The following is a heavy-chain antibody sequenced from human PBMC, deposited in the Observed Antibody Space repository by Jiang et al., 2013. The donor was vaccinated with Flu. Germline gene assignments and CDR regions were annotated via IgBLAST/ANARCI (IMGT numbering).Heavy chain of an antibody. CDR1: GYGFFNHN. CDR2: STLAMVT. V-gene: IGHV1-3*04. J-gene: IGHJ4*02. CDR3: ARGARSVRKDFDY. Sequence: SCKASGYGFFNHNIHWVRQAPGQGLSGWDGSTLAMVTQEFPRPFRGGVTITSDTSANTVYMEVSSLRSEDTAMYYCARGARSVRKDFDYWGQGTLVTVSS. D-gene: IGHD3-3*01.